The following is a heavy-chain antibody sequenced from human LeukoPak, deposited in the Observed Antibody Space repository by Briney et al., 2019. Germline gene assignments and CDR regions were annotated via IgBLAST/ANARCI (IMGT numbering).Heavy chain of an antibody. D-gene: IGHD3-10*01. V-gene: IGHV1-8*01. J-gene: IGHJ5*02. CDR2: MNPNSGNT. Sequence: ASVKVSCKASGYTFTSYDINWVRQATGQGLEWMGWMNPNSGNTGYAQKFQGRVTMTRNTSISTAYMELSSLRSEDTAVYYCARGRGYYYGSGSLNWLDPWGQGTLVTVSS. CDR1: GYTFTSYD. CDR3: ARGRGYYYGSGSLNWLDP.